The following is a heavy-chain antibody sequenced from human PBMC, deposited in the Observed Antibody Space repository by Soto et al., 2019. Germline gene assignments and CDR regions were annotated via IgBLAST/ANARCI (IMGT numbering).Heavy chain of an antibody. CDR2: INTKSRVI. CDR1: GFTFSSYT. V-gene: IGHV3-48*02. J-gene: IGHJ4*02. CDR3: VRDWSYAFDY. D-gene: IGHD2-8*01. Sequence: EVQLVESGGGSVQPGGSLRLSCVASGFTFSSYTMNWVRQAPGKGLEWVSFINTKSRVIYYADSVKGRFTMSRDNARNSLSLQMNNLRDEDTAVYYCVRDWSYAFDYWCQGTLVTVSS.